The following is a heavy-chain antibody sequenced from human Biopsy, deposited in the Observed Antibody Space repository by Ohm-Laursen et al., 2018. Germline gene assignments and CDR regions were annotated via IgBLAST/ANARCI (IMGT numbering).Heavy chain of an antibody. CDR1: GDSINNYY. V-gene: IGHV4-4*07. Sequence: VTLSLTCPVSGDSINNYYWSWIRQPAGKGLESIGRIYTSGSPNYNLSLESRVTMSVDTAKNKFSLNLRSVTAADTAVDYCARGTGRYYVYGAFDIWGQGTVVTVSS. D-gene: IGHD1-26*01. CDR3: ARGTGRYYVYGAFDI. CDR2: IYTSGSP. J-gene: IGHJ3*02.